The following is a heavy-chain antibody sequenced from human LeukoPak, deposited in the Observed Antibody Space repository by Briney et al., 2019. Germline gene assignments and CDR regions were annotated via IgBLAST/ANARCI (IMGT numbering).Heavy chain of an antibody. CDR3: ARDHKLNILGALDI. CDR1: GGYISNYY. Sequence: SETLSLTCTVSGGYISNYYWSWIRQPAGKGLEWIGRVYSSGSTNYNPSLKSRVTMSVDTSKNQLSLKLSSVTAADTAVFYCARDHKLNILGALDIWGQGTMVTVSS. D-gene: IGHD2/OR15-2a*01. J-gene: IGHJ3*02. CDR2: VYSSGST. V-gene: IGHV4-4*07.